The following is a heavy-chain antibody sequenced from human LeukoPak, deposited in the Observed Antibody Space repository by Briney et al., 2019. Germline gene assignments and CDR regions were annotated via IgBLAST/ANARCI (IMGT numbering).Heavy chain of an antibody. CDR3: ARVVVEAYYYDSSGSGPFDY. J-gene: IGHJ4*02. V-gene: IGHV1-2*02. Sequence: APVKVSCKASGCTFTAYYMHWVRQAPGQGLEWMGWINPNSGGTNYAQKFQGRVSMTRDTSISTAYMELSRLRSDDTAVYYCARVVVEAYYYDSSGSGPFDYWGQGTLVTVSS. D-gene: IGHD3-22*01. CDR1: GCTFTAYY. CDR2: INPNSGGT.